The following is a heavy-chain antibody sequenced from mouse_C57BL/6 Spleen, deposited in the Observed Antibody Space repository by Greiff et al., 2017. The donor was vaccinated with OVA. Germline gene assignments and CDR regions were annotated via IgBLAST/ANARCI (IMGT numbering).Heavy chain of an antibody. J-gene: IGHJ3*01. CDR2: IHPSDSDT. D-gene: IGHD2-2*01. Sequence: QVQLKQPGAELVKPGASVKVSCKASGYTFTSYWMHWVKQRPGQGLEWIGRIHPSDSDTNYNQKFKGKATLTVDKSSSTAYMQLSSLTSEDSAVYYCAIYQGYGYDGAYWGQGTLVTVSA. V-gene: IGHV1-74*01. CDR1: GYTFTSYW. CDR3: AIYQGYGYDGAY.